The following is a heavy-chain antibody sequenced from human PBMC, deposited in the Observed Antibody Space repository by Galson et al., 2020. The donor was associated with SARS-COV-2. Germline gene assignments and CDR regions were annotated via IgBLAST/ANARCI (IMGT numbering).Heavy chain of an antibody. J-gene: IGHJ6*03. V-gene: IGHV3-23*01. CDR2: ISGSGGST. D-gene: IGHD5-18*01. CDR3: ASNAGSGYSYGYYYYYYMDV. Sequence: NGLEWVSAISGSGGSTYYADSVKGRFTISRDNSKNTLYLQMNSLRAEDTAVYYCASNAGSGYSYGYYYYYYMDVWGKGTTVTVSS.